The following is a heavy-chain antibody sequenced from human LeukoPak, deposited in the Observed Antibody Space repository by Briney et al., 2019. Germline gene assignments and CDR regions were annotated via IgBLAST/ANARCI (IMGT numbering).Heavy chain of an antibody. Sequence: SETLSLTCTVSGGSISSYYWSWIRQPPGKGLKWIGYIYYSGSTNYNPSLKSRVTISVDTSKNQFSLKLSSVTAADTAVYYCARHYEIKNRYYFDYWGQGTLVTVSS. CDR3: ARHYEIKNRYYFDY. CDR2: IYYSGST. J-gene: IGHJ4*02. D-gene: IGHD3-9*01. V-gene: IGHV4-59*01. CDR1: GGSISSYY.